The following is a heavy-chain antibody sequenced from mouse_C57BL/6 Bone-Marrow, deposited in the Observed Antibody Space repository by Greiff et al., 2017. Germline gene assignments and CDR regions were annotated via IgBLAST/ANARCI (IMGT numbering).Heavy chain of an antibody. CDR1: GYTFTNYW. V-gene: IGHV1-64*01. Sequence: QVQLQQSGAELVKPGASVKLSCKASGYTFTNYWMHWVKQRPGKGLEWIGMMHPNGGSPDYNEKFKSEATLSVDKSSRTAYMELSILTSEDSAVYYCARSYDYDDYTMDYVGQGTAVTVTS. CDR3: ARSYDYDDYTMDY. J-gene: IGHJ4*01. CDR2: MHPNGGSP. D-gene: IGHD2-4*01.